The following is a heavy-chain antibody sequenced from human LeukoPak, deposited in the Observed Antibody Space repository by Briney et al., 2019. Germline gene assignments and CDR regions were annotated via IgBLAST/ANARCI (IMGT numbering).Heavy chain of an antibody. Sequence: GGSLRLFCAASGFNFSPYSMNWVRQAPGKGLEWLSYISDKSDAIYYADSVKGRFTISRDNAKNSLYLHMNSLRDEDTAVYYCARDKPAGYCVNYWGQGTLVTVSS. CDR3: ARDKPAGYCVNY. CDR2: ISDKSDAI. J-gene: IGHJ4*02. D-gene: IGHD3-9*01. CDR1: GFNFSPYS. V-gene: IGHV3-48*02.